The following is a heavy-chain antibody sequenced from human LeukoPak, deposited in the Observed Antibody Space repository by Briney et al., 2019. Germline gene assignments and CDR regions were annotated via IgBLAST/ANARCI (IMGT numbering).Heavy chain of an antibody. CDR3: ARGYYSGSRIDY. Sequence: GGSLRLSCAASGFTFSTYTMSWVRQAPGKGLEWVARINSDGTTTNYADSVKGRFTISRDNARNTLYLQMNSLTADDTAVYYCARGYYSGSRIDYWGQGTLVTVSS. V-gene: IGHV3-74*01. CDR1: GFTFSTYT. J-gene: IGHJ4*02. CDR2: INSDGTTT. D-gene: IGHD6-13*01.